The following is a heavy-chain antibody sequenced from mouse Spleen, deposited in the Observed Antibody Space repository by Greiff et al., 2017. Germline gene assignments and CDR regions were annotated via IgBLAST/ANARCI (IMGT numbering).Heavy chain of an antibody. CDR2: INPYNGGT. CDR1: GYTFTDYY. D-gene: IGHD2-2*01. J-gene: IGHJ4*01. Sequence: EVQLQQSGPVLVKPGASVKMSCKASGYTFTDYYMNWVKQSHGKSLEWIGVINPYNGGTSYNQKFKGKATLTVDKSSSTAYMELNSLTSEDSAVYYCARSIYGYDHAMDYWGQGTSVTVSS. CDR3: ARSIYGYDHAMDY. V-gene: IGHV1-19*01.